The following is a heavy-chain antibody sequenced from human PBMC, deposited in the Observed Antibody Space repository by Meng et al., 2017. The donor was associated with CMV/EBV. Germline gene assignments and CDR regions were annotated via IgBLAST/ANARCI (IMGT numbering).Heavy chain of an antibody. D-gene: IGHD6-6*01. CDR2: INPNSGGT. J-gene: IGHJ5*02. Sequence: SGYTLSGYYIRWVRQAPGQGLEWMGWINPNSGGTNDAQKFQGRVTMTRDTSISTAYMELSRLRSDDTAVYYCARDRIAARPRNWLDPWGQGTLVTVSS. V-gene: IGHV1-2*02. CDR1: GYTLSGYY. CDR3: ARDRIAARPRNWLDP.